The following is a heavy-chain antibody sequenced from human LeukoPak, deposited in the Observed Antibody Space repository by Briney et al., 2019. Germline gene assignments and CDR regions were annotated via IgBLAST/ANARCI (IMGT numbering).Heavy chain of an antibody. Sequence: GGSLRLSCAASGFTFSSFNMNWVRQAPGKGLEWVSSISSSSSYIYYADSVKGRFTISRDNAKNSLYLQMNSLRAEDTAVYYCARVSAGVIGMKDVFDIWSQGTMVTVSS. CDR2: ISSSSSYI. J-gene: IGHJ3*02. CDR3: ARVSAGVIGMKDVFDI. D-gene: IGHD3-16*02. V-gene: IGHV3-21*01. CDR1: GFTFSSFN.